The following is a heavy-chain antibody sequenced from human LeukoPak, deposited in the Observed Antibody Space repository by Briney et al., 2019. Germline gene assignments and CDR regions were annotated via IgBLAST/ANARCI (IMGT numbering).Heavy chain of an antibody. CDR2: IYYSGST. CDR3: ARGSLGELGSASYYHFDF. J-gene: IGHJ4*02. D-gene: IGHD3-10*01. V-gene: IGHV4-59*08. CDR1: GGSISSYY. Sequence: SETLSLTCTVSGGSISSYYWIWIRQPPGKGLEWIGYIYYSGSTSYNPSLKGRVTISVDTSKNQFSLKVSSVAAADTAVYYCARGSLGELGSASYYHFDFWGLGTLVTVSS.